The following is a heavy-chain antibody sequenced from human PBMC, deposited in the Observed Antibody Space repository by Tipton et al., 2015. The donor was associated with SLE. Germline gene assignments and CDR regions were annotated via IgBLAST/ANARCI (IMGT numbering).Heavy chain of an antibody. CDR1: GFTFSSYW. D-gene: IGHD1-26*01. V-gene: IGHV3-74*01. Sequence: GSLRLSCEASGFTFSSYWMHWVRQAPGKGLVWVSRINGDGTGTTHADSVKGRFTISRDNAKNTLYLQMNSLRAEDTAVYYCARGGVMGAMDYWGQGTLVTVSS. J-gene: IGHJ4*02. CDR2: INGDGTGT. CDR3: ARGGVMGAMDY.